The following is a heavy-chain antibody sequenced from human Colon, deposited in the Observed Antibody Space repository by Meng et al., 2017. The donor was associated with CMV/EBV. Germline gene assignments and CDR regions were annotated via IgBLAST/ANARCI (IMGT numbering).Heavy chain of an antibody. CDR1: GFTVSSNY. J-gene: IGHJ4*02. CDR3: ARGGYDSSGYYLVY. D-gene: IGHD3-22*01. Sequence: GESLKISCAASGFTVSSNYMTWVRQAPGKGLEWVSVIYSGGSTYYADSVKGRFTISRDNSKNTLYLPMNTLRADDTAVYYCARGGYDSSGYYLVYWGQGTLVTVSS. CDR2: IYSGGST. V-gene: IGHV3-53*01.